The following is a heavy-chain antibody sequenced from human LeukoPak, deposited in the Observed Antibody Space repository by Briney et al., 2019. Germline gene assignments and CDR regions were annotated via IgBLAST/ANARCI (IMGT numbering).Heavy chain of an antibody. V-gene: IGHV1-18*01. CDR1: GYTFSAYG. CDR3: ARDSHIAGVAYYFDY. J-gene: IGHJ4*02. D-gene: IGHD6-13*01. Sequence: ASVKVSCKASGYTFSAYGISWVRQAPGQGLEWMGYISAYSGNTNYAQRLQGRVTMTTDTSTSTAYMELRSLRSDDTAVYFCARDSHIAGVAYYFDYWGRGTLVTVSS. CDR2: ISAYSGNT.